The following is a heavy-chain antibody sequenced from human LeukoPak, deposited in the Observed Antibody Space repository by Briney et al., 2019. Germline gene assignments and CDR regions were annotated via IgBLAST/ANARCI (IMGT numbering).Heavy chain of an antibody. CDR1: GFTFSDHY. D-gene: IGHD6-19*01. V-gene: IGHV3-72*01. CDR2: SRNKAKSYTT. Sequence: GGSLRLSCAVSGFTFSDHYLDWVRQAPGKGLEWVGRSRNKAKSYTTEYAASVKGRFTISRDDSKNSLYLQMNSLKTEDTAVYYCVRVGSVAGSDYLDYWGREPWSPSPQ. CDR3: VRVGSVAGSDYLDY. J-gene: IGHJ4*02.